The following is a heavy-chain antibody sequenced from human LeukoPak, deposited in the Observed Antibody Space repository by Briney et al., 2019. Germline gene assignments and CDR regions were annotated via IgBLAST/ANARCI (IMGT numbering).Heavy chain of an antibody. J-gene: IGHJ4*02. CDR1: GYIFTNYW. CDR3: ARSRAAAGKFDY. D-gene: IGHD6-13*01. V-gene: IGHV5-51*01. Sequence: GESLKISCKGFGYIFTNYWIGWVRQMPGKGLEWMGIIYPDDSDTRYSPSFQGQVTISADKSISAAYLQWSSLKASDTAMYYCARSRAAAGKFDYWGQGTLVTVSS. CDR2: IYPDDSDT.